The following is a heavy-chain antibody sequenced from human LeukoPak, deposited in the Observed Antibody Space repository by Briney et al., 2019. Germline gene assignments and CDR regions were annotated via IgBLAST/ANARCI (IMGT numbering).Heavy chain of an antibody. CDR1: GFTFDDYA. V-gene: IGHV3-9*01. J-gene: IGHJ6*02. Sequence: GRSLRLSCAASGFTFDDYAMHWVRQAPGKGLEWVSGISWNSGSIGYADSVKGRFTISRDNAKNSLYLQMNSLRAEDTALYYCAKAWDSYGYAHYYGMDVRGQGTTVTVSS. CDR2: ISWNSGSI. D-gene: IGHD5-18*01. CDR3: AKAWDSYGYAHYYGMDV.